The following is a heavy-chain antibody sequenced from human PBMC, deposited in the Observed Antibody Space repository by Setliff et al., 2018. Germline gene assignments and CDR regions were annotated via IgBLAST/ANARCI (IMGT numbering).Heavy chain of an antibody. CDR1: RGSISSSY. Sequence: PSETLSLTCTVSRGSISSSYWSWIRLPPGKGLEWIGYMYTSGTTEYNPSLNSRVTMSLDTSKNQFSLNLSSVTAADTAIYYCARGDSSGNNYPVLDYWGQGTLVTVSS. V-gene: IGHV4-4*08. D-gene: IGHD5-18*01. CDR3: ARGDSSGNNYPVLDY. CDR2: MYTSGTT. J-gene: IGHJ4*01.